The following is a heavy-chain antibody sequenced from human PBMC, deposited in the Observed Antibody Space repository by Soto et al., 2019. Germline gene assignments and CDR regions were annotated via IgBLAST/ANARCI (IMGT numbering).Heavy chain of an antibody. D-gene: IGHD4-4*01. Sequence: PSETLSLTCAVYGGSVNGYYWNWIRQPPGKGLEWIGEINHTGGTHYNPSLKSRVTISVDKSKNQFSLKLSSVTAADTAVYYCVKPPVITASYYYYDMDVWGQGTTVTVSS. CDR2: INHTGGT. CDR1: GGSVNGYY. V-gene: IGHV4-34*07. J-gene: IGHJ6*02. CDR3: VKPPVITASYYYYDMDV.